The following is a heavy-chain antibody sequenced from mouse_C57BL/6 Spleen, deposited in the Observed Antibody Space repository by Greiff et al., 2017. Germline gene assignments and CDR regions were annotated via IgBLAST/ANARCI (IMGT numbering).Heavy chain of an antibody. V-gene: IGHV1-15*01. CDR1: GYTFTDYE. Sequence: VQRVESGAELVRPGASVTLSCKASGYTFTDYEMHWVKQTPVHGLEWIGAIDPETGGTAYNQKFKGKAILTADKSSSTAYMELRSLTSEDSAVYYCTSAWFAYWGQGTLVTVSA. J-gene: IGHJ3*01. CDR2: IDPETGGT. D-gene: IGHD3-1*01. CDR3: TSAWFAY.